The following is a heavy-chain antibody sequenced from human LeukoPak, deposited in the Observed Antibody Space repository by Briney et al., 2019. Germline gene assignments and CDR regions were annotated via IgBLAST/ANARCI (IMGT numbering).Heavy chain of an antibody. V-gene: IGHV3-21*01. J-gene: IGHJ3*02. CDR2: ISASPYI. CDR3: ARGGLSGQRTDLFDI. CDR1: GFTFSSYS. D-gene: IGHD2/OR15-2a*01. Sequence: GGSLRLSCAASGFTFSSYSMNWARQAPGKGLEWVSSISASPYIYYADPVKGRFTISRDDSKNSLYLQMNSLRAEDTALYYCARGGLSGQRTDLFDIWGQGTMVTVSS.